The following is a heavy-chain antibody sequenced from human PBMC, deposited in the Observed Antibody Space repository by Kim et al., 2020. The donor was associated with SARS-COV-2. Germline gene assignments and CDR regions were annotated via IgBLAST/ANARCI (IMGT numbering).Heavy chain of an antibody. CDR3: ARRGYGSGSYPDY. V-gene: IGHV5-10-1*01. D-gene: IGHD3-10*01. J-gene: IGHJ4*02. Sequence: PSFQGHVTISADKSSSTAYLQWSSLKASDTAMYYCARRGYGSGSYPDYWGQGTLVTVSS.